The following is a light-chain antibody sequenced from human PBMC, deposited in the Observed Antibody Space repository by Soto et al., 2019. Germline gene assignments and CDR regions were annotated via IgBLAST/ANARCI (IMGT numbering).Light chain of an antibody. Sequence: DIQMTQSPSSLSASVGDRVTVTCRASQSPSRFLNWYQQKPGRAPTLLIYHASTLESGVPSRFSGSGSGTEFTLTISSLQPDDVATYYCQQLNSYPRTFGQGTKVDIK. CDR1: QSPSRF. CDR2: HAS. J-gene: IGKJ1*01. V-gene: IGKV1-5*01. CDR3: QQLNSYPRT.